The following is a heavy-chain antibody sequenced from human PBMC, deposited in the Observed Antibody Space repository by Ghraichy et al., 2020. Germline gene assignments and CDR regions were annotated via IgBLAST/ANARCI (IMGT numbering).Heavy chain of an antibody. J-gene: IGHJ4*02. V-gene: IGHV3-9*01. Sequence: GGSLRLSCAASGFTFDDYAMHWVRQAPGKGLEWVSGISWNSGSIGYADSVKGRFTISRDNAKNSLYLQMNSLRAEDTALYYCAKDKGFLEWAHFDYWGQGTLVTVSS. D-gene: IGHD3-3*01. CDR2: ISWNSGSI. CDR3: AKDKGFLEWAHFDY. CDR1: GFTFDDYA.